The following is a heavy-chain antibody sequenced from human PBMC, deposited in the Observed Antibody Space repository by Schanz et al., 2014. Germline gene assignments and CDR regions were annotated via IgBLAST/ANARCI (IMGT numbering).Heavy chain of an antibody. CDR1: GLTVGDAW. J-gene: IGHJ4*02. V-gene: IGHV3-21*01. D-gene: IGHD3-3*01. CDR2: ISGTSSHI. CDR3: ARDKGGYYPFDY. Sequence: EVRLVESGGGLVKPGGSLRLSCAVSGLTVGDAWMNWVRQSPGKGLEWVSCISGTSSHIYYADSVRGRFTISRDNAENSLYLHMDSLRGDDTAVYFCARDKGGYYPFDYWGQGTLVTVSS.